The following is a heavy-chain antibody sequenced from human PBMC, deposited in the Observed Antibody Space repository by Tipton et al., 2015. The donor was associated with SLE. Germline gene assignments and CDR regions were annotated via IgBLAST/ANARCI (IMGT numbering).Heavy chain of an antibody. CDR3: ARAQFELDY. CDR2: ISVSNGNT. J-gene: IGHJ4*02. Sequence: VQLVQSGAEVKKPGASVKVSCKATGYTFSSYGISWVRQAPGQGFEWMGWISVSNGNTNYGLNFRGRVSMTTDTSTTTAYMELRSLRSDDTAVYYCARAQFELDYWGQGTLVTVSS. CDR1: GYTFSSYG. D-gene: IGHD1-26*01. V-gene: IGHV1-18*01.